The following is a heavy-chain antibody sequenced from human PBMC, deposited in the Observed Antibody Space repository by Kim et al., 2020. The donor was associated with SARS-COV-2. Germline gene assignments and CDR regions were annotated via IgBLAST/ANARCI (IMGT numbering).Heavy chain of an antibody. J-gene: IGHJ4*02. CDR2: IKEDGSEK. CDR1: GFIFKNYW. D-gene: IGHD3-9*01. V-gene: IGHV3-7*03. CDR3: ARLMRDTGYWPSDN. Sequence: GGSLRLSCAASGFIFKNYWMNWVRQAPGKGLEWVASIKEDGSEKHYVDSVKGRFTISRDNAQSSLYLQMNSLRAEDTAVYYCARLMRDTGYWPSDNWGQGTLVTVSS.